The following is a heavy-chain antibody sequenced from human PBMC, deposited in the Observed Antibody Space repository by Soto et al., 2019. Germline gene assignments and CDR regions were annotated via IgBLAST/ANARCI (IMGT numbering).Heavy chain of an antibody. V-gene: IGHV4-39*01. Sequence: QLQESGPGLVKPSETLSLSCTVSGGSISGTSYYWGWIRQPPGKGLEWIGSIYYGGSTYYNPSLKSRVTIFVDTSKNQFSLKLRSVTAADTAVYYCARHETLASAGGYWGQGTLVTVSS. J-gene: IGHJ4*02. D-gene: IGHD2-15*01. CDR1: GGSISGTSYY. CDR3: ARHETLASAGGY. CDR2: IYYGGST.